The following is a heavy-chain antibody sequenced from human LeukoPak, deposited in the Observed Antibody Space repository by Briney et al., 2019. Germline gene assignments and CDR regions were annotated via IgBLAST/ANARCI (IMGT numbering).Heavy chain of an antibody. D-gene: IGHD1-26*01. CDR3: AKQWVDC. CDR2: ISESGDTT. Sequence: PGGSLRLSCAASGFTFSNYAMNWVRQAPGKGLEWVSSISESGDTTHYADSVKGRFTISRDNAQNTLYLQMNTLRAEDTALCYCAKQWVDCWGQGTLVTVSS. CDR1: GFTFSNYA. J-gene: IGHJ4*02. V-gene: IGHV3-23*01.